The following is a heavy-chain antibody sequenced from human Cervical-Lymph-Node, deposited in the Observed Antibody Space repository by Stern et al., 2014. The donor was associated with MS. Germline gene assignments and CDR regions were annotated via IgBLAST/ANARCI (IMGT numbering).Heavy chain of an antibody. CDR3: AREYSSPISYYYYGMDV. CDR1: GGSISSSNW. Sequence: QVQLVESGPGLVKPSGTLSLTCAVSGGSISSSNWWRWVRQPPGKGLERIGEIYHSGSTNYNPSLKSRVTISVDKSKNQFSLKLSSVTAADTAVYYCAREYSSPISYYYYGMDVWGQGTTVTVSS. J-gene: IGHJ6*02. D-gene: IGHD6-13*01. CDR2: IYHSGST. V-gene: IGHV4-4*02.